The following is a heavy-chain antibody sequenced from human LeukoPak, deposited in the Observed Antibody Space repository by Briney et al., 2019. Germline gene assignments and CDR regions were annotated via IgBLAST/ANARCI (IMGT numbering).Heavy chain of an antibody. V-gene: IGHV3-64D*06. J-gene: IGHJ4*02. Sequence: GGSLRLSCTVSGLTFSTYAMHWVRQAPGKGLEYVSAIGTNGISTYYADAVRDGFIISRDNSKNTLYLQMTSLRAEDTAVYYCVKGSQVVYSPAFDYWGQGTLVTVSS. D-gene: IGHD2-2*01. CDR1: GLTFSTYA. CDR3: VKGSQVVYSPAFDY. CDR2: IGTNGIST.